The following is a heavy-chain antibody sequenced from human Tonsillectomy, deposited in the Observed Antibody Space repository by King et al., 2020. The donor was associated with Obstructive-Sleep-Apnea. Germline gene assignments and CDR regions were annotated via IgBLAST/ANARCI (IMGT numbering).Heavy chain of an antibody. CDR2: IYYSGST. CDR1: GGSISSGGYY. D-gene: IGHD5-12*01. J-gene: IGHJ5*02. V-gene: IGHV4-31*03. Sequence: QLQESGPGLVKPSQTLSLTCTVSGGSISSGGYYWSWIRQYPGKGLEWIGYIYYSGSTSSNPSLKSRLSISVDTSKNQFSLNLSSVTAADTAVYYCARASVNGYSGWLDHWGQGTLVTVSS. CDR3: ARASVNGYSGWLDH.